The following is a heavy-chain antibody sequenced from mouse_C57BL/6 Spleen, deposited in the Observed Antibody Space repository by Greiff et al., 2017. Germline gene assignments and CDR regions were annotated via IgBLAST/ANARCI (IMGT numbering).Heavy chain of an antibody. D-gene: IGHD2-4*01. CDR2: IDPSDSYT. J-gene: IGHJ1*03. CDR3: ARSLDYYDYDQRYFDV. Sequence: QVQLQQSGAELVMPGASVKLSCKASGYTFTSYWMHWVKQRPGQGLEWIGEIDPSDSYTNYNQKFKGKSTLTVDKSSSTAYMQLSSLTSEDSAVYYCARSLDYYDYDQRYFDVWGTGTTVTVSS. V-gene: IGHV1-69*01. CDR1: GYTFTSYW.